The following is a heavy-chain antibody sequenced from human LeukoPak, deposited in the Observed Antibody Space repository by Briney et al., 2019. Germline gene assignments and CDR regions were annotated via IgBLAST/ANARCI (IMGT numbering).Heavy chain of an antibody. J-gene: IGHJ3*02. CDR3: AKDPLYCGGDCSRAAFDI. V-gene: IGHV3-23*01. Sequence: GGSLRLSCAASGFTFSSYAMSWVRQAPGKGLEWVSAISGSGGSTYYADSVKGRFTISRDNSKNTLYLQMNSLRAEDTAVYYCAKDPLYCGGDCSRAAFDIWGQGTMVTVSS. CDR2: ISGSGGST. D-gene: IGHD2-21*02. CDR1: GFTFSSYA.